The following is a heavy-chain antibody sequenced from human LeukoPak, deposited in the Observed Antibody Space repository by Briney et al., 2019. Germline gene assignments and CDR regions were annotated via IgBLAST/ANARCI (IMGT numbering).Heavy chain of an antibody. Sequence: GGSLRLSCAASGFTFSSYAMSWVCQAPGKGLEWVSGISGSGGSTYYADSVKGRFTISRDNSKNTLYLQMNSLRAEDTAVYYCAKIPMNKLVVVVAATPAWGQGTLVTVSS. CDR1: GFTFSSYA. D-gene: IGHD2-15*01. V-gene: IGHV3-23*01. CDR2: ISGSGGST. CDR3: AKIPMNKLVVVVAATPA. J-gene: IGHJ5*02.